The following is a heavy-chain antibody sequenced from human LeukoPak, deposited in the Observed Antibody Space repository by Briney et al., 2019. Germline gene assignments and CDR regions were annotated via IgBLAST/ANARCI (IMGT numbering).Heavy chain of an antibody. CDR1: GFTFSNSA. J-gene: IGHJ6*03. CDR2: IVIGSNNA. V-gene: IGHV1-58*01. Sequence: ASVKVSCKAYGFTFSNSAVQWVRRARGQRLEWIGWIVIGSNNANYAQKFQDRVTITRDLSTSTAHMELTSLGSEDTAVYFCGAGGTVPYYYMDVWGKGTTVTVSS. CDR3: GAGGTVPYYYMDV. D-gene: IGHD3/OR15-3a*01.